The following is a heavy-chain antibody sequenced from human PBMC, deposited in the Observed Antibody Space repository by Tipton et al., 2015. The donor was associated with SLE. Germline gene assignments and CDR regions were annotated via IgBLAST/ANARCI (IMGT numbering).Heavy chain of an antibody. CDR3: ARQGHIVEYYYDY. D-gene: IGHD2-21*01. CDR2: IYHTGST. CDR1: DASISVVFYY. Sequence: TLSLTCTVSDASISVVFYYWAWIRQFPVKGLEWIATIYHTGSTFYNPSLKSRVAISVDTSKNHFSLNLTSVTAADTAVYYCARQGHIVEYYYDYWGQGTLVTVSS. V-gene: IGHV4-39*01. J-gene: IGHJ4*02.